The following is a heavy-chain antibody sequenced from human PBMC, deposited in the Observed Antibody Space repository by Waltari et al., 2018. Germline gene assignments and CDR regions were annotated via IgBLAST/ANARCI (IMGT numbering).Heavy chain of an antibody. CDR3: ASLASI. J-gene: IGHJ4*02. D-gene: IGHD3-3*02. CDR1: GCSFSIYP. CDR2: ISVNSEYI. Sequence: EVQLVESGGGLVTPGGSLRLSCAASGCSFSIYPMSWVRQAPGKGLEWVAFISVNSEYIFYADSVRGRFTISRDNAKNSLYLQMNSLTAEDTAVYYCASLASIWGQGTLVTVSS. V-gene: IGHV3-21*02.